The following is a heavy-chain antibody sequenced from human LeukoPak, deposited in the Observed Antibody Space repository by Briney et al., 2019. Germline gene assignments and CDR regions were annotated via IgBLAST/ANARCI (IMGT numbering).Heavy chain of an antibody. J-gene: IGHJ6*02. CDR3: ARELASSWYYYYGMDV. CDR2: ISYDGSNK. D-gene: IGHD6-13*01. V-gene: IGHV3-30-3*01. Sequence: PGGSLRLSCAASGFTFSSYAMHWVRQAPGKGLEWVAVISYDGSNKYYADSVKGRFTISRDNSKNTLYLQMNSLRAEDTAVYYCARELASSWYYYYGMDVWGQGTTVTVSS. CDR1: GFTFSSYA.